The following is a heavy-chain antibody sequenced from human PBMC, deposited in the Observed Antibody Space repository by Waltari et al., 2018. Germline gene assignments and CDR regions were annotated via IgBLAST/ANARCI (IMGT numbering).Heavy chain of an antibody. D-gene: IGHD1-26*01. J-gene: IGHJ3*02. CDR1: GFTFSSYA. CDR2: ISGSGGST. Sequence: EVQLLESGGGLVQPGGSLRLSCAASGFTFSSYAMSWVRQAPGKGLEWVSAISGSGGSTYYADSVKGRFTVSSANSTNPLYLQMNSRRAEDTAVYYCAKEEVGATAISAFDIWGQGTMVTVSS. CDR3: AKEEVGATAISAFDI. V-gene: IGHV3-23*01.